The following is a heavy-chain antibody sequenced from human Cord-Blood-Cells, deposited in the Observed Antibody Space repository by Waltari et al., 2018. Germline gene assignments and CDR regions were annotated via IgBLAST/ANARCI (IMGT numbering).Heavy chain of an antibody. J-gene: IGHJ4*02. CDR1: GFTFSSYG. Sequence: QVQLVESGGGVVQPGRSLRLSCAASGFTFSSYGMHWARPAPGKGLEWVAVIWYDGSNKYYADSVKDRFTISRDNSKNTLYLQMNSLRAEDTAVYYCARRYSSSWYQPTNFDYWGQGTLVTVSS. D-gene: IGHD6-13*01. CDR3: ARRYSSSWYQPTNFDY. CDR2: IWYDGSNK. V-gene: IGHV3-33*01.